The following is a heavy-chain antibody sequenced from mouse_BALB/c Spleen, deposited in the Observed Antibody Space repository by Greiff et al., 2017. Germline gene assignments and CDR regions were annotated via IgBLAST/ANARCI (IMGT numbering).Heavy chain of an antibody. CDR3: ARWGSSGAWFAY. Sequence: ESGPGLVKPSQSLSLTCTVTGYSITSDYAWNWIRQFPGNKLEWMGYISYSGSTSYNPSLKSRISITRDTSKNQFFLQLNSVTTEDTATYYCARWGSSGAWFAYWGQGTLVTVSA. D-gene: IGHD3-1*01. J-gene: IGHJ3*01. CDR2: ISYSGST. V-gene: IGHV3-2*02. CDR1: GYSITSDYA.